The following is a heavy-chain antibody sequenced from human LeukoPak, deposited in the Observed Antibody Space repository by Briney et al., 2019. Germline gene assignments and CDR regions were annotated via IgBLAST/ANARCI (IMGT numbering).Heavy chain of an antibody. J-gene: IGHJ6*02. D-gene: IGHD1-26*01. CDR1: GFTFSSYA. V-gene: IGHV3-23*01. CDR3: ANIVGATTHYYYYYGMDV. CDR2: ISGSGGST. Sequence: HPGGSLRLSCAASGFTFSSYAMSWVRQAPGKGLEWVSAISGSGGSTYYADSVKGRFTISRDNSKNTLYLQMNSLRAEDTAVYYCANIVGATTHYYYYYGMDVWGQGTTVTVSS.